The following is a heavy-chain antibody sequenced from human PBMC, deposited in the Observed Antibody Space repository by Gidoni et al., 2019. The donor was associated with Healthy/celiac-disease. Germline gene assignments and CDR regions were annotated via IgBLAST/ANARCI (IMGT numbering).Heavy chain of an antibody. V-gene: IGHV4-34*01. CDR2: INHSGST. D-gene: IGHD3-10*01. Sequence: GLEWIGEINHSGSTNYNPSLKSRVTISVDTSKNQFSLKLSSVTAADTAVYYCARTSPYYYGSGSYFGGNWFDPWGQGTLVTVSS. J-gene: IGHJ5*02. CDR3: ARTSPYYYGSGSYFGGNWFDP.